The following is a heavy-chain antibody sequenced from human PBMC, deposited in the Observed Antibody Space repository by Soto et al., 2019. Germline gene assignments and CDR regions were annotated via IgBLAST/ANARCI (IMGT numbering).Heavy chain of an antibody. V-gene: IGHV6-1*01. CDR1: GDSVSSNSAA. D-gene: IGHD6-13*01. J-gene: IGHJ6*02. CDR3: AREGVAVAGTIYYGMDV. CDR2: TYYRSKWYN. Sequence: PSQTLSLTCAISGDSVSSNSAAWNWIRQSPSRGLEWLGRTYYRSKWYNDYAVSVKSRITINPGTSKNQFSLQLNSVTPEDTAVYYCAREGVAVAGTIYYGMDVWGQGTTVTVSS.